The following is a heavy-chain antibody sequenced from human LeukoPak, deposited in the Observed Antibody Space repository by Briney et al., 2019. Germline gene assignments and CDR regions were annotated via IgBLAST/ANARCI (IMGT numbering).Heavy chain of an antibody. Sequence: GGSLRLSCAASGFTFTNYNMNWVRQAPGKGLEWVSCIDTSSSYIYYADSVKGRFTISRDNAKNSLYLQMNSLRAEDTAVYYCAKPARTDYADYWGQGTLVTVSS. V-gene: IGHV3-21*04. CDR1: GFTFTNYN. D-gene: IGHD1-14*01. J-gene: IGHJ4*02. CDR3: AKPARTDYADY. CDR2: IDTSSSYI.